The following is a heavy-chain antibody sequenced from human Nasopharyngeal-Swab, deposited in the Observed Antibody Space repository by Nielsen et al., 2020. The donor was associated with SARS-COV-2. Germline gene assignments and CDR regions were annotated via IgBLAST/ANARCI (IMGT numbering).Heavy chain of an antibody. J-gene: IGHJ3*02. CDR2: IYYSGST. Sequence: SETLSLTCTVSGGSISSYYWSWIRQPPGKGLEWIGYIYYSGSTNYNPSLKSRVTISVDTSKNQFSLKLSSVTAADTAVYYCARGGGLGYYDFWSGYSQTSDAFDIWGQGKRGTVS. CDR1: GGSISSYY. CDR3: ARGGGLGYYDFWSGYSQTSDAFDI. D-gene: IGHD3-3*01. V-gene: IGHV4-59*01.